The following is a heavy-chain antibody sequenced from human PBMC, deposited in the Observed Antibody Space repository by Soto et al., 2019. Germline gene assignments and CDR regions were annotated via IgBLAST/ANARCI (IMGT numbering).Heavy chain of an antibody. CDR1: GFTFSSYS. CDR2: ISSSSSTI. CDR3: ASRNIVTAISSFDS. Sequence: EVHLVESGGGLVQPGGSLRLSCAASGFTFSSYSMNWVRQAPGKGLEWVSYISSSSSTIYYADSVKGRFTISRDNAKNSIYLEMSSLRDEDTAVYYCASRNIVTAISSFDSWGRGTLVTVSS. V-gene: IGHV3-48*02. J-gene: IGHJ4*02. D-gene: IGHD5-12*01.